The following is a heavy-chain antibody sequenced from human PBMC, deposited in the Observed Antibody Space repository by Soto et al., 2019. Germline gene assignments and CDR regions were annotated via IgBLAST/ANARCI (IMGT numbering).Heavy chain of an antibody. V-gene: IGHV1-3*01. J-gene: IGHJ2*01. CDR2: INAGNGNT. D-gene: IGHD2-21*01. CDR1: GYTFTGYG. Sequence: ASVKVSCKASGYTFTGYGISWVRQAPGQRLEWMGWINAGNGNTKYSQKFQGRVTITRDTSASTAYMELSSLRSEDTAVYYCARVPGYSIGDLWGRGTLVTVSS. CDR3: ARVPGYSIGDL.